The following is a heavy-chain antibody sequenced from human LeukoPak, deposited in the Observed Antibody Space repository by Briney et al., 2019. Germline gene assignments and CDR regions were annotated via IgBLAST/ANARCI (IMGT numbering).Heavy chain of an antibody. CDR2: IYTSGST. CDR1: GGSISSGSYY. Sequence: PSETLSLTCTVSGGSISSGSYYWSWIRQPAGKGLEWIGRIYTSGSTNYNPSLKSRVTISVDTSKNQFSLKLSSVTAADTAVYYCAREAVYSGYGFDYWGQGTLVTVSS. V-gene: IGHV4-61*02. J-gene: IGHJ4*02. CDR3: AREAVYSGYGFDY. D-gene: IGHD5-12*01.